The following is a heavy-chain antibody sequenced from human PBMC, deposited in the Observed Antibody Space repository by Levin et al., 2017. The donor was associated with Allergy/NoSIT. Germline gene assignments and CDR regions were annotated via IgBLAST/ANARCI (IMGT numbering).Heavy chain of an antibody. CDR1: GYSFTLYW. J-gene: IGHJ4*02. CDR2: IFPSDSDT. V-gene: IGHV5-51*01. D-gene: IGHD4-23*01. Sequence: ASVKVSCQSSGYSFTLYWFGWVRQRPGKGLEWMGLIFPSDSDTRVSPSFQGQIIMSVDKSISTAYLQWSSLKASDSAMYYWAGRDSDGSKSFDYWGQGTLVTVSS. CDR3: AGRDSDGSKSFDY.